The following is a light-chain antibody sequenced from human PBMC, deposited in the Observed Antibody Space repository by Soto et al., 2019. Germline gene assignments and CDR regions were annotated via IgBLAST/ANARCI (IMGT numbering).Light chain of an antibody. J-gene: IGKJ1*01. V-gene: IGKV3-15*01. CDR3: HEYNTWRWE. CDR1: QGLNRN. CDR2: GAS. Sequence: ETVLTQSPATLSVSPGETATLSCTTSQGLNRNLAWYQQKLGQAPRVLIYGASTRAAGIPARFSGSGSGTEFILTMSSLQSEDFEVYYGHEYNTWRWEFGKGTKVDI.